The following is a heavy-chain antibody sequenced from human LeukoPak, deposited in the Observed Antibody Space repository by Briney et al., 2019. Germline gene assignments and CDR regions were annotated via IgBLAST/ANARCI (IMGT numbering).Heavy chain of an antibody. Sequence: GESLNFSCKGYGYSFSTYWIAWVRQMPGKGMELMGIIYPDDPDTRYSPSFEGQVTISADRSISTAYLQWSSLKASDTAMYYCARFKGSGDDACDIWGQGTMVTVSS. CDR2: IYPDDPDT. V-gene: IGHV5-51*01. D-gene: IGHD4-17*01. J-gene: IGHJ3*02. CDR3: ARFKGSGDDACDI. CDR1: GYSFSTYW.